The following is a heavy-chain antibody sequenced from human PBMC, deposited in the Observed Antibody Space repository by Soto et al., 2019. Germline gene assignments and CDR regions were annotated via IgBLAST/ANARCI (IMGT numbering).Heavy chain of an antibody. Sequence: EVQLVESGGGLVQPGGSLRLSCAASGFTFSTYWMSWVRQAPGKGLEWVANIKQDGSEKYYVDSAKGRFTISRDNAKNSLYLQMNSLRAEDTAVYYCARLSYYFDSMDVWVKGTTVTVSS. J-gene: IGHJ6*03. CDR3: ARLSYYFDSMDV. V-gene: IGHV3-7*01. CDR1: GFTFSTYW. CDR2: IKQDGSEK.